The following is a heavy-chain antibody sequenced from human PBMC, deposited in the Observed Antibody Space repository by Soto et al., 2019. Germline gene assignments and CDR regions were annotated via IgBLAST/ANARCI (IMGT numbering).Heavy chain of an antibody. Sequence: GGSLRLSCAASGFTFSNCAMRWVRQAPGKGLECVSGISGSGSNTDYADSVKGRFTISRDNSKNTLYLQMNSLRAEDTAVYYCAKGGDYPHSYIDVWGKGTTVTVSS. CDR2: ISGSGSNT. CDR1: GFTFSNCA. CDR3: AKGGDYPHSYIDV. D-gene: IGHD4-17*01. J-gene: IGHJ6*03. V-gene: IGHV3-23*01.